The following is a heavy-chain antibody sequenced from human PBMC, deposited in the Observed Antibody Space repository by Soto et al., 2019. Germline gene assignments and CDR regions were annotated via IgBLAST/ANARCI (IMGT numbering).Heavy chain of an antibody. CDR2: INAGNGNT. J-gene: IGHJ4*02. V-gene: IGHV1-3*01. CDR1: GYTFTSYT. CDR3: ARQEWLSHFDY. Sequence: ASVKVACKASGYTFTSYTMHWVRQAPGQRLEWMGWINAGNGNTKFSQKFQGRVTITRDTSASTAYMELSSLRSEDTAVYYCARQEWLSHFDYWGQGTLVTVSS. D-gene: IGHD3-3*01.